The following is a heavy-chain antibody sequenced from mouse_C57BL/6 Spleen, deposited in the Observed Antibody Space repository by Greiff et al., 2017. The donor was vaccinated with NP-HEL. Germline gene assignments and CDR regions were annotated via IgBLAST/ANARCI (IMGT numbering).Heavy chain of an antibody. Sequence: QVQLKESGAELVRPGASVTLSCKASGYTFTDYEMHWVKQTPVHGLEWIGAIDPETGGTAYNQKFKGKAILTADKSSSTAYMELRSLTSEDSAVYYCAGDYSTYVYFDVWGTGTTVTVSS. CDR3: AGDYSTYVYFDV. D-gene: IGHD2-5*01. CDR1: GYTFTDYE. CDR2: IDPETGGT. J-gene: IGHJ1*03. V-gene: IGHV1-15*01.